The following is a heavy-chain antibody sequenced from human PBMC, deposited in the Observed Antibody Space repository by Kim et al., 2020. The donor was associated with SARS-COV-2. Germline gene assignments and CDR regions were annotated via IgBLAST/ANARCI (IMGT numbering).Heavy chain of an antibody. Sequence: ASVKVSCKASGYTFTSYGISWVRQAPGQGLEWMGWISAYNGNTNYAQKLQGRVTMTTDTSTSTAYMELRSLRSDDTAVYYCARGFRYCSGGSCYSPVYYYYGMDVWGQGTTVTVSS. CDR1: GYTFTSYG. CDR3: ARGFRYCSGGSCYSPVYYYYGMDV. J-gene: IGHJ6*02. V-gene: IGHV1-18*01. CDR2: ISAYNGNT. D-gene: IGHD2-15*01.